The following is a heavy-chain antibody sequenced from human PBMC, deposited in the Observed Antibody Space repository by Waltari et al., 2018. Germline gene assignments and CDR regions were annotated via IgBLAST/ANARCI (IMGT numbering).Heavy chain of an antibody. CDR2: IYFSGST. J-gene: IGHJ5*02. CDR3: ASSTAYYYDSSGRNWFDP. CDR1: GGSISSSSYH. Sequence: QLQLQESGPGLVKPSETLSLTCTVSGGSISSSSYHWGWIRQPPGKGLEWIGNIYFSGSTYYNPSLNGQVTISVDTSKNQFSLRLSSVTAADTAVYYCASSTAYYYDSSGRNWFDPWGQGTLVTVSS. V-gene: IGHV4-39*07. D-gene: IGHD3-22*01.